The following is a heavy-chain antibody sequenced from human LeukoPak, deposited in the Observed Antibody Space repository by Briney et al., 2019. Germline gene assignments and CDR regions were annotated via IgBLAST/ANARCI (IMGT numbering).Heavy chain of an antibody. CDR3: ASRYCSGGSCTVVGAFDI. Sequence: SETLSLTCTVSGYSISGGYYWGWIRPPPGKGLEWIGSIYHSGSTYYNPSLKSRVTISVDTSKNQFSLKLSSVTAADTAVYYCASRYCSGGSCTVVGAFDIWGQGTMVTVSS. D-gene: IGHD2-15*01. V-gene: IGHV4-38-2*02. CDR1: GYSISGGYY. J-gene: IGHJ3*02. CDR2: IYHSGST.